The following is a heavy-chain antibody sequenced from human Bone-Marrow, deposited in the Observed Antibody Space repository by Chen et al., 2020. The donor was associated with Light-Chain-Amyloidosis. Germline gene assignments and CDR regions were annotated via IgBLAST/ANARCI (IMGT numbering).Heavy chain of an antibody. V-gene: IGHV5-51*01. CDR3: ARRRDGYNFDY. D-gene: IGHD5-12*01. CDR2: IYPDDSDA. CDR1: GYTFPNYW. Sequence: EVQLEQSGPEVKKPGESLKISCKGSGYTFPNYWIGWVRQMPGKGLEWMGVIYPDDSDARYSPSSEGQVTTSADKSITTASLQWRSLKASDTAMYYCARRRDGYNFDYWGQGTLVTVSS. J-gene: IGHJ4*02.